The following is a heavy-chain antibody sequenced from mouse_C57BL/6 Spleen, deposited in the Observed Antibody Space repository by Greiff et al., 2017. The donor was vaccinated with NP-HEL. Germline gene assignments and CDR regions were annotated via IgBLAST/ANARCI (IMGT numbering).Heavy chain of an antibody. J-gene: IGHJ3*01. CDR3: TGGRFPWFAY. V-gene: IGHV6-3*01. CDR1: GFTFSNYW. Sequence: EVQGVESGGGLVQPGGSMKLSCVASGFTFSNYWMNWVRQSPEKGLEWVAQIRLKSDNYATHYAESVKGRFTISRDDSKSSVYLQMNNLRAEDTGIYYCTGGRFPWFAYWGQGTLVTVSA. CDR2: IRLKSDNYAT.